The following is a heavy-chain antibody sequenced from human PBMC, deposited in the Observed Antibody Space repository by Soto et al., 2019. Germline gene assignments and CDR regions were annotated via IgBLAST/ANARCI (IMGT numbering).Heavy chain of an antibody. CDR3: ARDIAAALNYFDY. CDR1: GFTFSSYG. V-gene: IGHV3-33*01. Sequence: AGGSLRLSCAASGFTFSSYGMHWVRQAPGKGLEWVAVIWYDGSNKYYADSVKGRFTISRDNSKNTLYLQMNSLRAEDTAVYYCARDIAAALNYFDYWGQGTLVTVSS. CDR2: IWYDGSNK. D-gene: IGHD6-13*01. J-gene: IGHJ4*02.